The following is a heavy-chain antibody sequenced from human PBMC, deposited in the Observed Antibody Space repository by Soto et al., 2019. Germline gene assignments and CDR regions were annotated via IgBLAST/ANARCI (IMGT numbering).Heavy chain of an antibody. Sequence: GESLKISCRTSGTNYWIAWVRQRPGKGLEWLGIIYPGDSDTRYSPSFQGQVTISADKSINTTYLRWSTLKASDSGIYFCARGYYSFWSGPLDYWGQGTLVTGLL. V-gene: IGHV5-51*01. J-gene: IGHJ4*02. CDR3: ARGYYSFWSGPLDY. CDR2: IYPGDSDT. D-gene: IGHD3-3*01. CDR1: GTNYW.